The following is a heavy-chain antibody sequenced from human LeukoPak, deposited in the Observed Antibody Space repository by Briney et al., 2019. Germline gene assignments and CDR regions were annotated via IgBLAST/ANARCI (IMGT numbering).Heavy chain of an antibody. J-gene: IGHJ4*02. D-gene: IGHD2-15*01. CDR1: GFTFSSYG. CDR2: IWYDGSNK. V-gene: IGHV3-33*01. CDR3: ARDNCSGGSCYCVY. Sequence: GGSLRLSCAASGFTFSSYGMHWVRQAPGKGLEWVAVIWYDGSNKYYADSVKGRFTISRDNSKNTLYLRMNSLRAEDTAVYYCARDNCSGGSCYCVYWGQGTLVTVSS.